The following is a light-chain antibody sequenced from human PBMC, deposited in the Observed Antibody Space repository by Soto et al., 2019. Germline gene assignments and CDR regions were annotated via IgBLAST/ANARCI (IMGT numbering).Light chain of an antibody. J-gene: IGKJ4*01. CDR2: GAS. CDR3: QQYNNWPLLT. V-gene: IGKV3-15*01. Sequence: EIMVTQSPATLSVSPGERATLSCRASQSVNNNLAWYQQKPGQAPRLLIYGASTRATGIPARFGGSGYGTEFTLTISSLQSEDFAIYYCQQYNNWPLLTFCGGTKVEIK. CDR1: QSVNNN.